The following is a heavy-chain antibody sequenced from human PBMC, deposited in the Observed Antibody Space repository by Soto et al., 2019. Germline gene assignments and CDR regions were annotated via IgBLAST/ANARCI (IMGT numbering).Heavy chain of an antibody. CDR1: GFIFSSYA. Sequence: PGGSLRLSCAASGFIFSSYAMKWVRQAPGKGLEWVSLIGESGTPTYYADSVKGRFTISRDNSGNTLFLEMYSLRAEDTAVYYCARYIPGVRYYGMDVWGQGPTVTVSS. CDR3: ARYIPGVRYYGMDV. V-gene: IGHV3-23*01. CDR2: IGESGTPT. J-gene: IGHJ6*02. D-gene: IGHD2-2*01.